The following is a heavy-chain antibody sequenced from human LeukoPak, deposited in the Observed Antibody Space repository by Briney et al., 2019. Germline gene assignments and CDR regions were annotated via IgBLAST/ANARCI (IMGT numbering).Heavy chain of an antibody. J-gene: IGHJ4*02. CDR1: GGSISSYY. V-gene: IGHV4-59*08. Sequence: PSETLSLTCTVSGGSISSYYWSWIRQPPGKGLEWIGYIYYSGSTNYNPSLKSRVTISVDTSKNQFSLKLSSVTAADTAVYYCARRVRRWPYYFDYWGQGTLVTVSS. D-gene: IGHD4-23*01. CDR3: ARRVRRWPYYFDY. CDR2: IYYSGST.